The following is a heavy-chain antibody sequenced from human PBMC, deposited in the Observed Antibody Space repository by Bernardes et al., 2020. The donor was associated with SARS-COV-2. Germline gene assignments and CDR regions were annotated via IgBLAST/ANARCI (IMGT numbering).Heavy chain of an antibody. CDR3: ARDHLHDYIWGSYRYTFGY. V-gene: IGHV1-2*06. Sequence: ASVKVSCKASGYTFTGYYMHWVRQAPGQGLEWMGRINPNSGGTNYAQKFQGRVTMTRDTSISTAYMELSRLRSDDTAVYYCARDHLHDYIWGSYRYTFGYWGQGTLVTVSS. J-gene: IGHJ4*02. D-gene: IGHD3-16*02. CDR1: GYTFTGYY. CDR2: INPNSGGT.